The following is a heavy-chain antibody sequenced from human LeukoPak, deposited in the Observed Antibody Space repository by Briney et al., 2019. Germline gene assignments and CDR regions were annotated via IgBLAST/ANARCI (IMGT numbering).Heavy chain of an antibody. V-gene: IGHV4-59*01. CDR1: GGSISSYY. Sequence: SETLSLTCTVSGGSISSYYWSWIRQPPGKGLEWIGYIYYGGSTNYNPSLKSRVTISVDTSKNQFSLRLSSVTAADTAVYYCARDPLGTGIDYWGQGTLVTVSS. CDR2: IYYGGST. D-gene: IGHD3-10*01. CDR3: ARDPLGTGIDY. J-gene: IGHJ4*02.